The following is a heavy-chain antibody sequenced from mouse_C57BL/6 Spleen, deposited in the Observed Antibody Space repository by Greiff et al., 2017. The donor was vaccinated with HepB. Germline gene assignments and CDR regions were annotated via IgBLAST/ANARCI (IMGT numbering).Heavy chain of an antibody. V-gene: IGHV1-82*01. CDR1: GYTFSSSW. J-gene: IGHJ2*01. CDR3: GRGNPFDY. Sequence: QVQLQESGPELVKPGASVKISCKASGYTFSSSWMNWVKQRPGKGLEWIGRIYPGDGDTNYNGKFKGKATMTAYKSSSTAYLQLTSLTSEDSAVYCCGRGNPFDYWGQGTTLTVSS. CDR2: IYPGDGDT.